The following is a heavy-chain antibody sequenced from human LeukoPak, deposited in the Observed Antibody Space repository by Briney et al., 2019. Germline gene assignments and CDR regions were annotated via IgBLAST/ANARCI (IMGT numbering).Heavy chain of an antibody. J-gene: IGHJ4*02. D-gene: IGHD5/OR15-5a*01. CDR2: ITPMYGTS. Sequence: SVKVSCKTNGGTFSDYTIHWVRQAPGQGLDWMGGITPMYGTSNYARKFQGRLTIAADKSTNTVHMDLSSLRSEDTAIYYCARDNAGLYDAFDLWGLGTLVTVSS. CDR3: ARDNAGLYDAFDL. CDR1: GGTFSDYT. V-gene: IGHV1-69*06.